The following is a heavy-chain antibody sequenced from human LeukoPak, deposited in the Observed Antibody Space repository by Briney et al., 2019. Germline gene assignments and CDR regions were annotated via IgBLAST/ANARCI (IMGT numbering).Heavy chain of an antibody. CDR2: IYSGGST. CDR3: ARGMRFDY. J-gene: IGHJ4*02. Sequence: PGGSLRLSCAASGFTVSSNYMSWVRQAPGKGLEWVSVIYSGGSTYYADSVKGRFTISRDNANNSLYLQMNSLRAEDTAIYYCARGMRFDYWGQGTLVTASS. CDR1: GFTVSSNY. V-gene: IGHV3-53*01.